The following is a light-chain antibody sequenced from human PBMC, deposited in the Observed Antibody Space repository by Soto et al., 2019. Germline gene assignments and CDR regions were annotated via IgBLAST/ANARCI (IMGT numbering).Light chain of an antibody. CDR3: QQRSNWPRFT. CDR1: QSVSSSY. CDR2: DIF. Sequence: EIVLTQSPGTLSLSPGERATLSCRASQSVSSSYLAWYQQKPGQAPRLLIYDIFTRATGVPTRISGSGSGTEFTLTISSLEPEDFAVYYCQQRSNWPRFTFGPGTKVDIK. V-gene: IGKV3D-20*02. J-gene: IGKJ3*01.